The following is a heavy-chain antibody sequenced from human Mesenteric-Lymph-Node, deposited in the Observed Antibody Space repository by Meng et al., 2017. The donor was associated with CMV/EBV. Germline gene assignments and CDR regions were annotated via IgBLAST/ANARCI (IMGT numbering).Heavy chain of an antibody. V-gene: IGHV4-34*01. CDR2: INHSGST. CDR3: ARGGGSGIFYGMDV. J-gene: IGHJ6*02. CDR1: GGSFSGYH. Sequence: SETLSLTCAVYGGSFSGYHWSWIRQPPGMGLEWIGEINHSGSTNYNPSLKSRVTISVDTSKNQFSLKLSSVTAADTAVYYCARGGGSGIFYGMDVWGQGTTVTVSS. D-gene: IGHD3-10*01.